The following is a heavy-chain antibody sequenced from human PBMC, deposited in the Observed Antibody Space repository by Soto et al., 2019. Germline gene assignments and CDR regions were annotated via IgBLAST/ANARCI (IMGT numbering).Heavy chain of an antibody. CDR3: ARQLERRVGAASH. CDR1: GFFFTDYF. Sequence: GGSLRLSCSTSGFFFTDYFMSWIRQAPGKGLEWVSYISPSGDVTHYADSVKGRFTISRDNTKNSLFLQMSSLRDDDTAVYYCARQLERRVGAASHWGQGTRVTVSS. V-gene: IGHV3-11*01. J-gene: IGHJ4*02. D-gene: IGHD1-26*01. CDR2: ISPSGDVT.